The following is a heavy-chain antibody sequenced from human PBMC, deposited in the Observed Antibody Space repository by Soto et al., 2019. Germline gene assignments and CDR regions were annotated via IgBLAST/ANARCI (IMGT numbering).Heavy chain of an antibody. J-gene: IGHJ5*02. CDR3: ARDRRYYDSSGYRNWFDP. Sequence: SVKVSCKASGGTFSSYAISWVRQAPGQGLEWMGGIIPIFGTANYAQKFQGRVTITADESTSTAYMELSSLRSEDTAVYYCARDRRYYDSSGYRNWFDPWGQRTLVTVSS. V-gene: IGHV1-69*01. CDR1: GGTFSSYA. D-gene: IGHD3-22*01. CDR2: IIPIFGTA.